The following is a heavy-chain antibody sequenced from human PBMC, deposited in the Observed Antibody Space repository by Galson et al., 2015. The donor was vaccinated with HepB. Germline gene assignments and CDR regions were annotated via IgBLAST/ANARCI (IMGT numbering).Heavy chain of an antibody. Sequence: SLRLSCAASGFTFSSYAMSWVRQAPGKGLEWVSAISGSGGSTYYADSVKGRFTTSRDNSKNTLYLQMNSLRAEDTAVYYCAKPIPWELLGGTFDYWGQGTLVTVSS. CDR2: ISGSGGST. CDR3: AKPIPWELLGGTFDY. CDR1: GFTFSSYA. J-gene: IGHJ4*02. V-gene: IGHV3-23*01. D-gene: IGHD1-26*01.